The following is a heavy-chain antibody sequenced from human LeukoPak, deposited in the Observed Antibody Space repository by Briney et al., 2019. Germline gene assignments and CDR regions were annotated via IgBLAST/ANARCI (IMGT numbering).Heavy chain of an antibody. CDR1: GFTFSSYG. J-gene: IGHJ6*02. CDR2: IWYDGSNK. CDR3: ARDQRGYSGYDSVAPYYYYGMDV. Sequence: GGSLRLSCAASGFTFSSYGMHWVRQAPGKGLEWVAVIWYDGSNKYYADSVKGRLTISRDNSKNTLYLQMNSLRAEDTAVYYCARDQRGYSGYDSVAPYYYYGMDVWGQGTTVTVSS. D-gene: IGHD5-12*01. V-gene: IGHV3-33*01.